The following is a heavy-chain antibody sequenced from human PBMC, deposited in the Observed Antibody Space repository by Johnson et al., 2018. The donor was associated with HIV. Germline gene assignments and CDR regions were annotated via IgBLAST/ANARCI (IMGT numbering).Heavy chain of an antibody. V-gene: IGHV3-66*02. Sequence: VQLVESGGDLVQPGGSLRLSCAASGFTVSGNYMSWVRQAPGKGLEWVSVIYSGGSTQYADSVKGRFTISRDSSKNTLYLQMNSLRAEDTAMYYCARSPGEADAFDIWGQGTMVTVSS. CDR2: IYSGGST. D-gene: IGHD3-10*01. CDR1: GFTVSGNY. J-gene: IGHJ3*02. CDR3: ARSPGEADAFDI.